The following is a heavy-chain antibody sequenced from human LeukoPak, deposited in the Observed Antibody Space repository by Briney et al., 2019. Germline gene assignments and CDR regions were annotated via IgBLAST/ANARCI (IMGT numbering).Heavy chain of an antibody. CDR3: ARAVPAAIRKVTNWFDP. V-gene: IGHV1-8*01. CDR2: MNPNSGNT. Sequence: ASVKVSCKASGYTFTSYDINWVRQATGQGLEWMGWMNPNSGNTGYAQKFQGRVTMTRNTSMSTAYMELSSLRSEDTAVYYCARAVPAAIRKVTNWFDPWGQGTLVTVSS. CDR1: GYTFTSYD. J-gene: IGHJ5*02. D-gene: IGHD2-2*01.